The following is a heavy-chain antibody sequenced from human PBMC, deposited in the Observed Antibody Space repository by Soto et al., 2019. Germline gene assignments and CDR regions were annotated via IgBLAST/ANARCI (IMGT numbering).Heavy chain of an antibody. J-gene: IGHJ4*02. CDR1: GGTFSSYA. V-gene: IGHV1-69*01. CDR2: LIPIFGTA. CDR3: ARGEITMVRGVIITPPDY. Sequence: HVQLVQSGAEVKKPGSSVKVSCKASGGTFSSYAISWVRQAPGQGLEWMGGLIPIFGTANYAQKFQGRVTITADESTSTAYMELSSLRSEDTAVYYCARGEITMVRGVIITPPDYWGQGTLVTVSS. D-gene: IGHD3-10*01.